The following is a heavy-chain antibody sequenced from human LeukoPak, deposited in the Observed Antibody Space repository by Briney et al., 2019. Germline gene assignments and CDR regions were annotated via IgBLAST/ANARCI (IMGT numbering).Heavy chain of an antibody. J-gene: IGHJ4*02. CDR3: AAHTYYYSSGSFAY. CDR1: GGTFSSYA. D-gene: IGHD3-10*01. Sequence: GSSVKVSCKASGGTFSSYAISWVRQAPGQGLEWMGWMNPGSGNTGYAQRFQGRVTMTRDTSINTAYLELSSLTSEDTAVYYCAAHTYYYSSGSFAYWGQGTLDTVSS. CDR2: MNPGSGNT. V-gene: IGHV1-8*02.